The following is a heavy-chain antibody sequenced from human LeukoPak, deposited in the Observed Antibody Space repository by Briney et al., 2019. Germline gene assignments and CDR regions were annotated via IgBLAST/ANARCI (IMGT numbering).Heavy chain of an antibody. CDR2: ISYDGSNK. D-gene: IGHD3-10*01. CDR3: AKDPAVVWFGSHPDY. CDR1: GFTFSSYG. J-gene: IGHJ4*02. Sequence: PGGSLRLSCAASGFTFSSYGMHWVRQAPGKGLEWVAVISYDGSNKYYADSVKGRFTISRDSSRNTLYLQMNSLRAEDTAVYYCAKDPAVVWFGSHPDYWGQGTLVTVSS. V-gene: IGHV3-30*18.